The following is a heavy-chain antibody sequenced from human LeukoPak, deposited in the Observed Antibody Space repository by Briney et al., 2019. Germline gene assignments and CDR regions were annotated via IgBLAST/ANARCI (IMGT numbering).Heavy chain of an antibody. V-gene: IGHV4-4*07. CDR2: IYTTGST. J-gene: IGHJ6*03. Sequence: PSETLSLTCTVSGGSINSYYWSWIRQPAGKGLEWIGRIYTTGSTNYNPSLKSRVTMSVDTSKNQFSLKLSSVTAADTAVYYCARVVVVAAYYYYYYMDVWGKGTTVTISS. D-gene: IGHD2-15*01. CDR1: GGSINSYY. CDR3: ARVVVVAAYYYYYYMDV.